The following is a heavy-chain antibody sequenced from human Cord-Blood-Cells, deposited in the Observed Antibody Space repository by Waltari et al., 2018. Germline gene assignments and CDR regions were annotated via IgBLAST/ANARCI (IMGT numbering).Heavy chain of an antibody. J-gene: IGHJ3*02. Sequence: EVQLVESGGGLVQPGRSLRLSCAASGFTFDDYAMHWVRQAPGKGLEWVSGISWNSVSIGYADSVKGRFTISRDNAKNSLYLQMNSLRAEDTALYYCAKDGKWNYGRGDAFDIWGQGTMVTVSS. CDR2: ISWNSVSI. D-gene: IGHD1-7*01. V-gene: IGHV3-9*01. CDR1: GFTFDDYA. CDR3: AKDGKWNYGRGDAFDI.